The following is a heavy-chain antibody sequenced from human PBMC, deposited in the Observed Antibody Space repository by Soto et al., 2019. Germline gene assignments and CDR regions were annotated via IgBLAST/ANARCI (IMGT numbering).Heavy chain of an antibody. CDR3: ARVTGFYYGSGEDAFDI. CDR1: GGSFSGYY. CDR2: INHSGST. V-gene: IGHV4-34*01. Sequence: SETLSLTCAVYGGSFSGYYWSWIRQPPGKGLEWIGEINHSGSTNYNPSLKSRVTISVDTSKNQFSLKLSSVTAADTAVYYCARVTGFYYGSGEDAFDIWGQGTMVTVSS. J-gene: IGHJ3*02. D-gene: IGHD3-10*01.